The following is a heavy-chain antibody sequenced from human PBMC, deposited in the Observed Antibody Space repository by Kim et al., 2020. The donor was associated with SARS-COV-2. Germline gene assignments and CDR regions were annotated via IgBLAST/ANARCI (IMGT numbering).Heavy chain of an antibody. J-gene: IGHJ6*03. Sequence: ASVKVSCKASGYTFTGYYMHWVRQAPGQGLEWMGRINPNSGGTNYAQKFQGRVTMTRDTSTSTAYMELSRLRSDDTAVYYCARAAWGSGRGGYYMDVWGKGTTVSVSS. V-gene: IGHV1-2*06. CDR2: INPNSGGT. CDR3: ARAAWGSGRGGYYMDV. D-gene: IGHD6-19*01. CDR1: GYTFTGYY.